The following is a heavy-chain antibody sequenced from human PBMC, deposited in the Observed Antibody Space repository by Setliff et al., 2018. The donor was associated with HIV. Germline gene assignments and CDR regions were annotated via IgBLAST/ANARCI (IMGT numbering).Heavy chain of an antibody. CDR2: IIPIFGTA. CDR1: GGTFSSYG. CDR3: ASPGSSKTVTKGYYYYGMDV. D-gene: IGHD4-4*01. V-gene: IGHV1-69*13. J-gene: IGHJ6*02. Sequence: SVKVSCKASGGTFSSYGISWVRQAPGQGLEWMGGIIPIFGTANYAQKFQGRVTITADESTSTAYMDLSSLRSEDTAVYYCASPGSSKTVTKGYYYYGMDVWGQGTTVT.